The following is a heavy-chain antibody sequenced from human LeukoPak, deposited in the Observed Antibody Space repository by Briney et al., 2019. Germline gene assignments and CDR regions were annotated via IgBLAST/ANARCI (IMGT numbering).Heavy chain of an antibody. Sequence: PSETLSLTCTVSGGSISSSSYYWGWIRQPPGKGLEWIGSIYYSGSTYYNPSLKSRVTISVDTSKNQFSLKLSSVTAADTAVYYCARALAGTHFDYWGQGTLVTVSS. D-gene: IGHD1-1*01. J-gene: IGHJ4*02. CDR1: GGSISSSSYY. V-gene: IGHV4-39*07. CDR3: ARALAGTHFDY. CDR2: IYYSGST.